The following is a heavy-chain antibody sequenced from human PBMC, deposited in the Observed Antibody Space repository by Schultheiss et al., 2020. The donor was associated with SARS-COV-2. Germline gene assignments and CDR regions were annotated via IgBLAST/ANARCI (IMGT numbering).Heavy chain of an antibody. J-gene: IGHJ4*02. Sequence: GESLKISCAASGFTFNSYDMNWVRQAPGKGLEWVSYISSSSNSIYYAGSVKGRFTISRDNAKNSLYLQMNSLRAEDTAVYYCARASQWELLSQADYWGQGTLVTVSS. CDR2: ISSSSNSI. V-gene: IGHV3-48*01. CDR1: GFTFNSYD. CDR3: ARASQWELLSQADY. D-gene: IGHD1-26*01.